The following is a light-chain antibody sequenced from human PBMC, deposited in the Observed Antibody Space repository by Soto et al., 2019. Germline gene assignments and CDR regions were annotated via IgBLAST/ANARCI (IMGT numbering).Light chain of an antibody. CDR3: QQGGNWPLT. Sequence: EIVLTQSPATLSLSPGEGATVSCRASQSVSSHLAWYQQKRGQAPRLLIYDASSRASGIPARFSGRGSGTDFTLTISYLEPEDFAIYYCQQGGNWPLTFXQGTRLEIK. J-gene: IGKJ5*01. V-gene: IGKV3-11*01. CDR1: QSVSSH. CDR2: DAS.